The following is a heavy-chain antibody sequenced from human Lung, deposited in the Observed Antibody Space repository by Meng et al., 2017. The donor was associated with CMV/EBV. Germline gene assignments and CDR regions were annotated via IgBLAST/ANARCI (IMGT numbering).Heavy chain of an antibody. Sequence: SGLTFSSYAMSWVRQAPGKGLEWVSVISSDGGTAYYADSVRGRFTISRDASKNTLYLQMNSLRGEDTAVYYCAKPVPYCGSTSCYDSWGQGTLVTVSS. D-gene: IGHD2-2*01. V-gene: IGHV3-23*03. CDR3: AKPVPYCGSTSCYDS. CDR2: ISSDGGTA. J-gene: IGHJ4*02. CDR1: GLTFSSYA.